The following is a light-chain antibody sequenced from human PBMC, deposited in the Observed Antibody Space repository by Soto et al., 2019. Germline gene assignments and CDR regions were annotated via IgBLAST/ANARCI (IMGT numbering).Light chain of an antibody. CDR3: AAWDDSLGV. J-gene: IGLJ1*01. Sequence: QSVLTQPPSASGTPGQRVTISCSGSSSNIGSNYVYWYQQLPGTAPKLLIDRNNQRPSGVPDRFSGSKSGTSASLAISGLRSEDEADYYCAAWDDSLGVFLTGTKVTVL. CDR2: RNN. V-gene: IGLV1-47*01. CDR1: SSNIGSNY.